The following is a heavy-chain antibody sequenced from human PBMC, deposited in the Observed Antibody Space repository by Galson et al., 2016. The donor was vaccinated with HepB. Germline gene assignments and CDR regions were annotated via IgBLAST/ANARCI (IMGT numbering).Heavy chain of an antibody. CDR2: MNPNSGNT. Sequence: SVKVSCKASGYTFSSYDINWVRQATGQGLEWMGWMNPNSGNTGYAQQFQGRVTMTRNTSISTAYMELSSLRSEDTAVYYCARGTWIQLWLAKRGYGMDVWGQGTTVTVSS. J-gene: IGHJ6*02. D-gene: IGHD5-18*01. V-gene: IGHV1-8*01. CDR3: ARGTWIQLWLAKRGYGMDV. CDR1: GYTFSSYD.